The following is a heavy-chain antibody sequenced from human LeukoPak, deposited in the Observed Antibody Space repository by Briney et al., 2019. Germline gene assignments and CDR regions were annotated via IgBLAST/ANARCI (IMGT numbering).Heavy chain of an antibody. J-gene: IGHJ6*02. CDR1: GFTFSSYS. D-gene: IGHD4-17*01. V-gene: IGHV3-21*01. Sequence: GGSLRLSCAASGFTFSSYSMNWVRQAPGKGLEWVSSISSSSSYIYYTDSVKGRFTISRDNAKNSLYLQMNSLRAEDTAMYYCARDRGMTTVTTWPGRDYYGMDVWGQGTTVTVSS. CDR2: ISSSSSYI. CDR3: ARDRGMTTVTTWPGRDYYGMDV.